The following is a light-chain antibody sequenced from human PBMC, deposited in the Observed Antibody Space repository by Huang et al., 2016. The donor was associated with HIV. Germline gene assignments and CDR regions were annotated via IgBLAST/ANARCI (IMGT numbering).Light chain of an antibody. Sequence: EIVLTQSPATLSLSPGESAILSCRTSQSVFSYLAWYQQRPGQAPRLLIYDASNRATGVSARFSGSGSGTDFALTISSLESEDFAVYYCQQRSAWPRTFGQGTKLEI. J-gene: IGKJ2*01. CDR1: QSVFSY. V-gene: IGKV3-11*01. CDR2: DAS. CDR3: QQRSAWPRT.